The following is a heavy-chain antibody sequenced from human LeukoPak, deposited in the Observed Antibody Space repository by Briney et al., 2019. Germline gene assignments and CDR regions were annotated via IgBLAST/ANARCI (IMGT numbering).Heavy chain of an antibody. J-gene: IGHJ6*02. D-gene: IGHD2-2*01. V-gene: IGHV1-69*13. CDR3: ARAVVVPAAIKKGWAYYYYGMDV. CDR1: GGTFSSYA. CDR2: IIPIFGTA. Sequence: ASVKVSCKASGGTFSSYAISWVRQAPGQGLEWMGGIIPIFGTANYAQKFQGRVTITADESTSTAYMELSSLRSEDTAVYYCARAVVVPAAIKKGWAYYYYGMDVWGQGTTVTVSS.